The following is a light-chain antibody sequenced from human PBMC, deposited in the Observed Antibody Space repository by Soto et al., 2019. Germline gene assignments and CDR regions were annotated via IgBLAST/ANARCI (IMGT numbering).Light chain of an antibody. J-gene: IGLJ3*02. CDR3: SSYTSSSTLG. V-gene: IGLV2-14*01. CDR1: SSDIGGYNY. CDR2: EVS. Sequence: QLVLTQPASVSGSPGQSITISCTGTSSDIGGYNYVSWYQQHPGKAPKLMIYEVSNRPSGVSNRFSGSKSGNTASLTISGLQAEDEADYYCSSYTSSSTLGFGGGTKVTVL.